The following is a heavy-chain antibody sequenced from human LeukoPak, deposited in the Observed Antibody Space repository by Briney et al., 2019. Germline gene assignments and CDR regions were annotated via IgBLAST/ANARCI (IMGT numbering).Heavy chain of an antibody. CDR2: IYNSGST. Sequence: SETLSLTCTVSGDSVSSNYWSWIRQPPGKGLEWIGYIYNSGSTSYNPSIKSRVAISVDTSKNQFSLKLSSGTAADTAVYYCARHHPRKRANHDDYWGQGTLVTVSS. CDR3: ARHHPRKRANHDDY. CDR1: GDSVSSNY. D-gene: IGHD1-14*01. J-gene: IGHJ4*02. V-gene: IGHV4-59*08.